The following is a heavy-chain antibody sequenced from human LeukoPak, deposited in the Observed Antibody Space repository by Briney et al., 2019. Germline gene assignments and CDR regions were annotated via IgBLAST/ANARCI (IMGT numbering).Heavy chain of an antibody. V-gene: IGHV3-23*01. CDR1: GLTFSNHA. CDR2: VIGNGDST. Sequence: GGSLRLSCAASGLTFSNHAMNWVRQASGKGLEWVSLVIGNGDSTYYADSVKGRFTISRDNSKNMLYLQMNSLRVEDTAVYYCAKARYTSPYYLDFWGQGTLVNVSS. CDR3: AKARYTSPYYLDF. J-gene: IGHJ4*02. D-gene: IGHD2-2*01.